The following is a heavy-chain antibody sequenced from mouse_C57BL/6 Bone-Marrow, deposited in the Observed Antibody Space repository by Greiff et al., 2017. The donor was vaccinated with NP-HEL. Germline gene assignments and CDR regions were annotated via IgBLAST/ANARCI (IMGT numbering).Heavy chain of an antibody. D-gene: IGHD1-1*01. CDR2: IYPRSGNT. J-gene: IGHJ4*01. Sequence: QVQLKESGAELARPGASVKLSCKASGYTFTSYGISWVKQRTGQGLEWIGEIYPRSGNTYYNEKFKGKATLTADKSSSTAYMELRSLTSEDSAVYFCARRYITTVDYWGQGTSVTVSS. CDR3: ARRYITTVDY. CDR1: GYTFTSYG. V-gene: IGHV1-81*01.